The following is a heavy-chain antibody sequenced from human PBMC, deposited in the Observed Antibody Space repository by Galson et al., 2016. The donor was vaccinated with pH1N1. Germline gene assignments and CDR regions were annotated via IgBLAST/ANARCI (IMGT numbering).Heavy chain of an antibody. J-gene: IGHJ5*02. Sequence: PALVKPTQTLTLTCTFSGFSLSTNGVGVGWIRQPPGKALEWLAVIYWNDDKRYSPSLKGRLTITKDTSKNQVVLTMTSMDPVDTATYYCAHNNYGDYVNRFDPWGQGTLVTVSS. D-gene: IGHD4-17*01. V-gene: IGHV2-5*01. CDR2: IYWNDDK. CDR1: GFSLSTNGVG. CDR3: AHNNYGDYVNRFDP.